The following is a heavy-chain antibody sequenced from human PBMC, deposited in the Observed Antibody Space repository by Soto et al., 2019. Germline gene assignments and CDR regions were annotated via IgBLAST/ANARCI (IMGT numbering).Heavy chain of an antibody. V-gene: IGHV1-18*01. J-gene: IGHJ4*02. CDR3: ARDAAVGLFDY. CDR2: INAYNGNT. CDR1: GYTFTSYG. D-gene: IGHD1-26*01. Sequence: QVQLVQSGAEVKKPGASVKVSCKASGYTFTSYGISWVRQAPGQGLEWMGWINAYNGNTKYAQKLQGRATMTTDTSTSTAYMELRSLRSDDTALYNCARDAAVGLFDYWGQGTLVTVSS.